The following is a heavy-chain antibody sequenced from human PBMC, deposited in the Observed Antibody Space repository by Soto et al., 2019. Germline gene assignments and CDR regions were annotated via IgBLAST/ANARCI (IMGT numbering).Heavy chain of an antibody. J-gene: IGHJ4*02. Sequence: PSETLSLTCAVYGGSFSGYYWSWIRQPPGKGLEWIGEINHSGSTNYNPSLKSRVTISVDTSKNQFSLKLSSVTAADTAVYYCAGGYYDFWSGSPPFEYWGQGTLVTVSS. D-gene: IGHD3-3*01. CDR3: AGGYYDFWSGSPPFEY. V-gene: IGHV4-34*01. CDR2: INHSGST. CDR1: GGSFSGYY.